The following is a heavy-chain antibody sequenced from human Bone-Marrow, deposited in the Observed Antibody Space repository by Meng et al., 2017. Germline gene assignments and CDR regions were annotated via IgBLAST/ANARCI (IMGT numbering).Heavy chain of an antibody. CDR1: GFTFDDYD. D-gene: IGHD5-18*01. Sequence: SLKISCAASGFTFDDYDMHWVRQAPGKGLEWVSGIVWNSGSIGYTDSVKGRFNISRDNAKNSLYLQMNSLRAEDTALYYCAKGDNRGYSYGYVIDYWGQGTLVTVSS. V-gene: IGHV3-9*01. CDR3: AKGDNRGYSYGYVIDY. J-gene: IGHJ4*02. CDR2: IVWNSGSI.